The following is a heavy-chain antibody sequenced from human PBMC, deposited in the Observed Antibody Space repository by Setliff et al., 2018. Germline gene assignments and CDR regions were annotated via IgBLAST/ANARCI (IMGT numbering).Heavy chain of an antibody. CDR1: GYTFRNYA. CDR2: ISVYNGDT. V-gene: IGHV1-18*01. D-gene: IGHD6-13*01. Sequence: ASVKVSCKASGYTFRNYAFAWVRQAPGQGLEWVGWISVYNGDTNYAQKFQGRVTMTTDTSTSTAYMELRSLRSDDTAVYYCARVAAAGPSILYMDVWGKGTTVTSP. J-gene: IGHJ6*03. CDR3: ARVAAAGPSILYMDV.